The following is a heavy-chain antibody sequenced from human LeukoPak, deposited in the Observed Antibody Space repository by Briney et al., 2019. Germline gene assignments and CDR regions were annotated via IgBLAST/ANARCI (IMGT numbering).Heavy chain of an antibody. J-gene: IGHJ6*02. CDR3: ARFGVDYDMDV. D-gene: IGHD3-16*01. V-gene: IGHV4-59*11. CDR2: IHYSGRP. CDR1: GGSISGHY. Sequence: SSETLSLTCTVYGGSISGHYWTWVRQPPGKGLEWIGQIHYSGRPDYSPSLKSRVTISVDTSKNQLSLKVTSVTGADTAVYYCARFGVDYDMDVWGQGTTVTVSS.